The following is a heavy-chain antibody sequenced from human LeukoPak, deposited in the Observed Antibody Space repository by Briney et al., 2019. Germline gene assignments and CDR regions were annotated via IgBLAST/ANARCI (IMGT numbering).Heavy chain of an antibody. CDR3: ARDQIPYYYDSSGYSAADY. J-gene: IGHJ4*02. D-gene: IGHD3-22*01. V-gene: IGHV3-48*01. Sequence: GGSLRLSCAASGFSFSSYCMNWVRQAPGKGLEWVSYISSSSSTIYYADSVKGRFTISRDNAKNSLYLQMNSLRAEDTAVYYCARDQIPYYYDSSGYSAADYWGQGALVTVSS. CDR2: ISSSSSTI. CDR1: GFSFSSYC.